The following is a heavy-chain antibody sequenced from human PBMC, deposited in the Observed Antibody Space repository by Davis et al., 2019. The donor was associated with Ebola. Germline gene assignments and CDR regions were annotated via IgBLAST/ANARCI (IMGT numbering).Heavy chain of an antibody. CDR1: GFTVSSNY. V-gene: IGHV3-7*03. CDR3: AMTEGSGLVY. CDR2: IKQDGSEK. Sequence: LSLTCAASGFTVSSNYMSWVRQAPGKGLEWVANIKQDGSEKYYVDSVKGRFTISRDNAKNSLYLQMNSLRAEDTAVYYCAMTEGSGLVYWGQGTLVTVSS. D-gene: IGHD3-10*01. J-gene: IGHJ4*02.